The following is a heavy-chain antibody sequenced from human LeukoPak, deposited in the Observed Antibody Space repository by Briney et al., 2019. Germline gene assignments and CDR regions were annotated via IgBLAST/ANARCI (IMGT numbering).Heavy chain of an antibody. V-gene: IGHV4-59*01. CDR2: IYYSGST. Sequence: SETLSLTCTVSGGSISSYYWSWIRQPPGKGLEWLGYIYYSGSTNYNPSLKSRVTISVDTSKNQFSLKLSSVTAADTAVYYCARSITVTRLGNWFDPWGQGTLVTVSS. J-gene: IGHJ5*02. CDR3: ARSITVTRLGNWFDP. CDR1: GGSISSYY. D-gene: IGHD4-11*01.